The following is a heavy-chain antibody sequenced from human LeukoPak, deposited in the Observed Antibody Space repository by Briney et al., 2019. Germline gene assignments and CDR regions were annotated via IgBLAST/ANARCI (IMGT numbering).Heavy chain of an antibody. V-gene: IGHV3-74*01. Sequence: PGGSLRLSCAASGFTFDDYGMSWVRQAPGKGPLWLARINSDGYSISYADSVKGRFTISRDNAKNTLYLQMNTLRAEDTAMYYCARAIAVAGTDSWGQGTLVTVSS. CDR2: INSDGYSI. J-gene: IGHJ4*02. CDR1: GFTFDDYG. CDR3: ARAIAVAGTDS. D-gene: IGHD6-19*01.